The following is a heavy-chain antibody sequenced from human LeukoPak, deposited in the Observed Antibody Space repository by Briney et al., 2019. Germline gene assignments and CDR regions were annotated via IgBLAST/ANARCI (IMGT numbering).Heavy chain of an antibody. V-gene: IGHV6-1*01. Sequence: SQTLSLTCAISGDSVSRNTAGWNWIRQSPSRGLEWLGRTYYRSKWYNDYAVSVKSRITINPDTSKNQFSLQLNSVTPEDTAVYYCAKDPGYSSSWYEGNWFDPWGQGTLVTVSS. J-gene: IGHJ5*02. D-gene: IGHD6-13*01. CDR2: TYYRSKWYN. CDR1: GDSVSRNTAG. CDR3: AKDPGYSSSWYEGNWFDP.